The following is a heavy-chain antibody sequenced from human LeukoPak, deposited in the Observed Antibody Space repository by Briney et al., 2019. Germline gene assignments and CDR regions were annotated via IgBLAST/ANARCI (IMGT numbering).Heavy chain of an antibody. V-gene: IGHV4-39*07. D-gene: IGHD1-14*01. CDR2: IYYSGST. CDR3: ARVYRQPGYFDL. Sequence: PSETLSLTCTVSGGSISSSSYYWGWIRQPPGKGLEWIGSIYYSGSTYYNPSLKSRVTISVDTSKNQFSLKLSSVTAADTAVYYCARVYRQPGYFDLWGRGTLGTVSS. CDR1: GGSISSSSYY. J-gene: IGHJ2*01.